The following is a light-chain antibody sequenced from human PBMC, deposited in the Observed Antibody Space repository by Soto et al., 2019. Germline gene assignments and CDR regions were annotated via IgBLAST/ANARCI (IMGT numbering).Light chain of an antibody. CDR3: QQRYSTPRT. CDR2: AAS. V-gene: IGKV1-39*01. J-gene: IGKJ1*01. Sequence: DIQMTQSPSXLSASVGDRVTITCRASQSISSYLNWYQQKPGKAPKLLIYAASSLQSGVPSRFSGSGSGTDFTLTISSLQPEDFATYYCQQRYSTPRTFGQGTKVDIK. CDR1: QSISSY.